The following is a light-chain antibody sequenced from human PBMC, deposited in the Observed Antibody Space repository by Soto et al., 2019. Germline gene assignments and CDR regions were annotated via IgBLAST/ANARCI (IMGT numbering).Light chain of an antibody. Sequence: ETVLTPSPGTLSLSPGERATLSCMASQSVSSSSLAWYQQRPGQAPRLLIYGTSSRATGIPDRFSGSGSGTDFTLTISRLEPEDFAVYFCQRYGSSPLITFGQGTRREIK. J-gene: IGKJ5*01. CDR3: QRYGSSPLIT. CDR1: QSVSSSS. CDR2: GTS. V-gene: IGKV3-20*01.